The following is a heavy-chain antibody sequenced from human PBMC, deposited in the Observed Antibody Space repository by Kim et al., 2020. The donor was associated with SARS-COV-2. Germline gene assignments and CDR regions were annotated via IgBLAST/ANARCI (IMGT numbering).Heavy chain of an antibody. CDR1: GGSFSGYY. J-gene: IGHJ4*02. V-gene: IGHV4-34*01. D-gene: IGHD3-10*01. CDR3: ATSISDGSGSYSVDY. Sequence: SETLSLTCAVYGGSFSGYYWSWIRQPPGKGLEWIGEINHSGSTNYNPALKSRVTISVDTSKNQFSLKLSSVTAADTAVYYCATSISDGSGSYSVDYWGQGTLVTVSS. CDR2: INHSGST.